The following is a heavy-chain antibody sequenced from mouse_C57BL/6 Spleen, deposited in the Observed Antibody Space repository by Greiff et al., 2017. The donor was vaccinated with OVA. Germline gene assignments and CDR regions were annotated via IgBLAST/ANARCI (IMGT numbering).Heavy chain of an antibody. V-gene: IGHV5-9-1*02. CDR1: GFTFSSYA. J-gene: IGHJ2*01. CDR2: ISSGGDYI. D-gene: IGHD1-1*01. Sequence: DVKLVESGEGLVKPGGSLKLSCAASGFTFSSYAMSWVRQTPEKRLEWVAYISSGGDYIYYADTVKGRFTISRDNARNTLYLQMSSLKSEDTAMYYCTRGGSYYGSSSSWFDYWGQGTTLTVSS. CDR3: TRGGSYYGSSSSWFDY.